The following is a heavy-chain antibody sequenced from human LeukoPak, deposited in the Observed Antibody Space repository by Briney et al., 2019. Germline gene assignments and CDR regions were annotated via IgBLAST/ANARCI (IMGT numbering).Heavy chain of an antibody. J-gene: IGHJ1*01. CDR1: GFTFSSYD. Sequence: PGRTLRLSCSASGFTFSSYDMHCVRQAPGKGLEYVSAISSNGGSTYYADSVKGRFTISRDNSKNTLYLQMSSLRAEDTALYYCVKDPVAGPAVYAEYFHHWGQGTLVTVSS. CDR2: ISSNGGST. V-gene: IGHV3-64D*06. CDR3: VKDPVAGPAVYAEYFHH. D-gene: IGHD6-19*01.